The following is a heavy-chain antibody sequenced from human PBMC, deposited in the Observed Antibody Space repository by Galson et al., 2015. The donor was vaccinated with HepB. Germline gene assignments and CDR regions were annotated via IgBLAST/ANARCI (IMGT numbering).Heavy chain of an antibody. J-gene: IGHJ4*02. Sequence: SLRLSCAASGFTFSGYNMNWVRQAPGKGLEWVSYISSSGSTTYYADSVKGRFTISRDNARNSLYLQMNSLRDEDTAVFYCTRVLSTRNDYWGQGTLVTVSS. CDR1: GFTFSGYN. CDR3: TRVLSTRNDY. CDR2: ISSSGSTT. D-gene: IGHD2-2*01. V-gene: IGHV3-48*02.